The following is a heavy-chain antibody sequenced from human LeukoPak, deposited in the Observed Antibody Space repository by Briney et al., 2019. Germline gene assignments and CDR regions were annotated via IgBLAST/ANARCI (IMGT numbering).Heavy chain of an antibody. D-gene: IGHD5-18*01. CDR2: IWYDGSNK. Sequence: GGSLRLSCAASGFTFSSYGMHWVRQAPGKGLEWVAVIWYDGSNKYYADSVKGRFTISRDNSKNTLYLQMNSLRAEDTAVYYCVKDRGIQLWYRTSAFDYWGQGTLVTVSS. CDR1: GFTFSSYG. J-gene: IGHJ4*02. V-gene: IGHV3-30*02. CDR3: VKDRGIQLWYRTSAFDY.